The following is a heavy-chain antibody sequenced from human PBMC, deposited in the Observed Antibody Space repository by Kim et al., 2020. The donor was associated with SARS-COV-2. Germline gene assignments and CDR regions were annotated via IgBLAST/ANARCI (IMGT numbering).Heavy chain of an antibody. D-gene: IGHD6-19*01. J-gene: IGHJ6*02. CDR1: GFTFRNYA. CDR2: ISYDGTNK. CDR3: ETDLAQWLASRYFYGMDV. Sequence: GGSLRLSCAASGFTFRNYALHWVRQAPGKGPEWVSVISYDGTNKYYVDSVKGRFTISRDNSKDTLYLHINSLRIDDTALYYCETDLAQWLASRYFYGMDVWGQGTPVTVSS. V-gene: IGHV3-30-3*01.